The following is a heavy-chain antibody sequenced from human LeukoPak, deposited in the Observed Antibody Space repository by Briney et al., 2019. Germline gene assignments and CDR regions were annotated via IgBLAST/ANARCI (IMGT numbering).Heavy chain of an antibody. V-gene: IGHV3-23*01. CDR1: GFTFSSYA. Sequence: GGSLRLCCAASGFTFSSYAMSWVRQAPGKGLEWVSAISGSGGSTYYADSVKGRFTISRDNSKNTLYLQMNSLRAEDTAVYYCAKECSLTIVRGVIIPAYYYGMDVWGQGTTVTVSS. CDR3: AKECSLTIVRGVIIPAYYYGMDV. D-gene: IGHD3-10*01. CDR2: ISGSGGST. J-gene: IGHJ6*02.